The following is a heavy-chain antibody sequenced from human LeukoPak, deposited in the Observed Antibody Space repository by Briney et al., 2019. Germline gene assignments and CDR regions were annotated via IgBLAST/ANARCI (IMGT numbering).Heavy chain of an antibody. V-gene: IGHV3-48*01. Sequence: GGSLRLSCAASGFTFSTYSMNWVRQAPGRGLEWVSYISTSGSTIYYADSVKGRFTISRDNAKNSLYLQMNSLRAEDTAVYYCARDKVDSGYDAFDIWGQGTMVTVSS. CDR1: GFTFSTYS. CDR2: ISTSGSTI. J-gene: IGHJ3*02. D-gene: IGHD5-12*01. CDR3: ARDKVDSGYDAFDI.